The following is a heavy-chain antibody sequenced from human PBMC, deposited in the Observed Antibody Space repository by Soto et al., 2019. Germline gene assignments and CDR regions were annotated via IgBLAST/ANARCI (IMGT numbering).Heavy chain of an antibody. Sequence: QVQMVESGGGVVQPGRSLRLSCAASGLTFNSYAMHWVRQAPGKGLEWVAVISSDGTTKYYADSVKGRFTISRDNSKNTLYLQMNSLRAEDTALYYCAKDRGEKVTIDPFDIWGQGTMVTVSS. V-gene: IGHV3-30*18. CDR3: AKDRGEKVTIDPFDI. CDR1: GLTFNSYA. D-gene: IGHD4-17*01. J-gene: IGHJ3*02. CDR2: ISSDGTTK.